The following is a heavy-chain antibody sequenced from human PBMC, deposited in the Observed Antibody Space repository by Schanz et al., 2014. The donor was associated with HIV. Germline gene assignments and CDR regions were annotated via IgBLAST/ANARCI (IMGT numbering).Heavy chain of an antibody. Sequence: QVQLVQSGAEVKKPGSSVKVSCKASGGTFTIYTISWVRQAPGQGLEWVGGIIPLFGTSNYAQKFQGRATITADESTSTAYMELSSLRSDDTAVYYCARGALYYYDSTGYYHLDYWGQGTLVTVSS. D-gene: IGHD3-22*01. CDR1: GGTFTIYT. V-gene: IGHV1-69*01. CDR3: ARGALYYYDSTGYYHLDY. J-gene: IGHJ4*02. CDR2: IIPLFGTS.